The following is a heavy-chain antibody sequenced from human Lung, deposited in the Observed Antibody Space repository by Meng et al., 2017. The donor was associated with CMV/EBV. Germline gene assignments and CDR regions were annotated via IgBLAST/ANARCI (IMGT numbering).Heavy chain of an antibody. CDR1: GFTFDNYA. V-gene: IGHV3-9*01. Sequence: GGSLRLSWVASGFTFDNYAMHWVRQDPGKGLEWVSGISWNCDTIDYAASVRGRFTVSRDNAKHSLYLQVDSLRIEDTALYYCARDSSAWYGDIDFDYWGQGALVTVSS. J-gene: IGHJ4*02. D-gene: IGHD6-19*01. CDR3: ARDSSAWYGDIDFDY. CDR2: ISWNCDTI.